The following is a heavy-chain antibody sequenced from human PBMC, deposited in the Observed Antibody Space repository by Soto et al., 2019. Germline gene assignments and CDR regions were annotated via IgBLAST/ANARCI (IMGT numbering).Heavy chain of an antibody. D-gene: IGHD1-7*01. CDR3: ARTPVLPGTTRFYYGMDV. J-gene: IGHJ6*02. CDR2: IRQEGSEK. CDR1: GFTFGNYW. V-gene: IGHV3-7*05. Sequence: GGSLRLSCEAFGFTFGNYWMSWVRQAPGKGLEWVANIRQEGSEKYYVDSLKGRFTVSRDNAKNSLYLQMHSLRAEDTAVYYCARTPVLPGTTRFYYGMDVWGQGTTVTVSS.